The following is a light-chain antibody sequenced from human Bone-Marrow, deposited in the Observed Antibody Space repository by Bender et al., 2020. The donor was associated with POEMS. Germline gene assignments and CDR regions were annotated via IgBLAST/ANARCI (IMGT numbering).Light chain of an antibody. CDR1: VLPKQY. CDR3: QSADISGSYVI. J-gene: IGLJ2*01. V-gene: IGLV3-25*03. CDR2: KDT. Sequence: SSELTQPPSVSVSPGQTASIPCSGDVLPKQYSYWYQRRPGQAPLLLLYKDTERPSGIPGRFSASSSGTTVTLTISGVRAEDEAGYHCQSADISGSYVIFGGRTKLTV.